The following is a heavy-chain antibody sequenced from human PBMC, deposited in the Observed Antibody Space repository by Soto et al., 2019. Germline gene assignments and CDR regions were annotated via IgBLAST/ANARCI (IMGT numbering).Heavy chain of an antibody. CDR1: GGSISSGGYS. D-gene: IGHD2-15*01. J-gene: IGHJ4*02. Sequence: QLQLQDSGSGLVKPSQTLSLTCAVSGGSISSGGYSWSWIRQPPGKGLEWIGYIYHSGSTYYNPSLKSRVTISVDRSKNQFSLKLSSVTAADTAVYYCARAVVTKYDYWGQGTLVTVSS. CDR3: ARAVVTKYDY. CDR2: IYHSGST. V-gene: IGHV4-30-2*01.